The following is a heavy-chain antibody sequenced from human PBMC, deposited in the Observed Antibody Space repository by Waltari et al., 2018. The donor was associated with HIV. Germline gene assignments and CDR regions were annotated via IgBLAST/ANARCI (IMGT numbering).Heavy chain of an antibody. CDR1: GYTFTSYG. J-gene: IGHJ4*02. CDR2: VSADNGNT. V-gene: IGHV1-18*01. Sequence: QVQLVQSGAEVKKPGASVKVSCKASGYTFTSYGISWGRQAPGQGLEWMGWVSADNGNTNEAQKLQGRGTMTTDTSTSTAYMELRSLRSDDTAVYYCARINCTSVSCYASLDYWGQGTLVTVSS. D-gene: IGHD2-2*01. CDR3: ARINCTSVSCYASLDY.